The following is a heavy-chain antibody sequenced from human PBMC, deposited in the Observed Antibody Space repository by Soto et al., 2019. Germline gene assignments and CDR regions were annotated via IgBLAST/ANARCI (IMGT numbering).Heavy chain of an antibody. V-gene: IGHV1-2*07. CDR1: GYSFTDYY. CDR3: ARDPIGGGAPYYCDF. CDR2: INTYTGDT. J-gene: IGHJ4*02. Sequence: QVPLVQSGTEVKKPGASVKVSCRASGYSFTDYYMHWVRLAPGQGPEWVGWINTYTGDTDSAHNFRGRVTMTRDTSANTAYMELSSLTSDDTAVYYCARDPIGGGAPYYCDFWGQGTMVTVSS. D-gene: IGHD3-16*01.